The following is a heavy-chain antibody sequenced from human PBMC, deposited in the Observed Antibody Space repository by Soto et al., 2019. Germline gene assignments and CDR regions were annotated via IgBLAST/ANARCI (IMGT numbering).Heavy chain of an antibody. J-gene: IGHJ1*01. Sequence: SETQSLTCTVSGGYISSYYWIWIRQPPGKGLEWIGYIYYSGSTNYNPSLKSRVTISVDTSKNQFSMKLSSVTAADTGVYYCVRHTYYSDSSGYGTAEYFQHWGPGALVTVSS. D-gene: IGHD3-22*01. CDR2: IYYSGST. CDR3: VRHTYYSDSSGYGTAEYFQH. V-gene: IGHV4-59*01. CDR1: GGYISSYY.